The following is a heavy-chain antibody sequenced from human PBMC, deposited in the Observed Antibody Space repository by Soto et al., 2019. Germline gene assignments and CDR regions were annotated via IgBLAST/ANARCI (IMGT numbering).Heavy chain of an antibody. J-gene: IGHJ4*02. CDR3: ARVGGDDYIWGSYRYSGYYFEY. CDR2: ISSSSSTI. V-gene: IGHV3-48*01. Sequence: GGSLRLSCAASGFTFSSYSMNWVRQAPGKGLEWVSYISSSSSTIYYADSVKGRFTISRDNAKNSLYLQMNSLRAEDTAVYYCARVGGDDYIWGSYRYSGYYFEYWGQGTLVTVSS. CDR1: GFTFSSYS. D-gene: IGHD3-16*02.